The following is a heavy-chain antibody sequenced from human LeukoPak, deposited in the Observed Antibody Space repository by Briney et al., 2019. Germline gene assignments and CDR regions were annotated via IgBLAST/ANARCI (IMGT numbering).Heavy chain of an antibody. CDR2: IYPGDSNT. Sequence: GESLKISCKGSGYSFTSYWIAWVRQMPGKGLEWMGIIYPGDSNTRYSPSSQGQVTISADKSVSTAYLQWSSLKASDTAIYYCARGASWYWFDPWGQGTLVTVSS. J-gene: IGHJ5*02. CDR1: GYSFTSYW. V-gene: IGHV5-51*01. CDR3: ARGASWYWFDP. D-gene: IGHD1-26*01.